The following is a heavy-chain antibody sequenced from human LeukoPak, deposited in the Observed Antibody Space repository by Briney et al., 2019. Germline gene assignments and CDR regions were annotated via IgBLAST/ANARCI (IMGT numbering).Heavy chain of an antibody. J-gene: IGHJ5*02. CDR1: GGSISSHY. Sequence: SETLSLTCTVSGGSISSHYWSWIRQPPGKGLEWIGYIYYSGSTNYNPSLKSRVTISVDTSKNQFSLKLSSVTAADTAVYYSTSYSNYDWFDPWGQGTLVTVSS. CDR2: IYYSGST. V-gene: IGHV4-59*11. CDR3: TSYSNYDWFDP. D-gene: IGHD4-11*01.